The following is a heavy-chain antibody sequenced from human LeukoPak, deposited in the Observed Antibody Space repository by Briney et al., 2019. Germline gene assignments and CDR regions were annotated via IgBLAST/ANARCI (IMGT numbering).Heavy chain of an antibody. CDR1: GFTFSNYA. CDR2: IPYDGSNK. J-gene: IGHJ4*02. D-gene: IGHD2-2*01. CDR3: ARGYCSTTSCHLDY. Sequence: PGRSLRLSCAASGFTFSNYAMHWVRQAPGKGLEWVAVIPYDGSNKHYADSVKGRFTISRDNFKNTLYLEVNSLRPEDTAVYYCARGYCSTTSCHLDYWGQGALVTVSS. V-gene: IGHV3-30*04.